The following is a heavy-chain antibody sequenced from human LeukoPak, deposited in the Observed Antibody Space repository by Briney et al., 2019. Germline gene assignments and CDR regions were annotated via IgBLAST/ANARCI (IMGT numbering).Heavy chain of an antibody. J-gene: IGHJ4*02. D-gene: IGHD6-19*01. Sequence: PSGTLSLTCAVYGESFSGFYWSWIRQPPGKGLEWIGEINHGGNVNYKPSLKSRVTVSVDTSKNQFSLKLTSVTAADTAVYYCARHRGWNPPDYWSQGTLVTVSS. CDR1: GESFSGFY. V-gene: IGHV4-34*01. CDR3: ARHRGWNPPDY. CDR2: INHGGNV.